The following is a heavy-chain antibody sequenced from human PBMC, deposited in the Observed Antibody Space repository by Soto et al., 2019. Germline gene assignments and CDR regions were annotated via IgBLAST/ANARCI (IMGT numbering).Heavy chain of an antibody. CDR1: GFTFSDYG. J-gene: IGHJ2*01. V-gene: IGHV3-33*01. Sequence: QVQLVESGGGVVQPGRSLRLSCAASGFTFSDYGMHWVRQAPGKGLEWVAVIWYDGSNKYYADSVKGRFTISRDNSKNTLYLQMNSLRAEDTAVYYCASSLRYFAWLLGGGYFDLWGRGTLVTVSS. D-gene: IGHD3-9*01. CDR3: ASSLRYFAWLLGGGYFDL. CDR2: IWYDGSNK.